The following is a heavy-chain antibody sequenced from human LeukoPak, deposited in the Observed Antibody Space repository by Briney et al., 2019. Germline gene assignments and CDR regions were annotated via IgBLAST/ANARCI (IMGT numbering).Heavy chain of an antibody. CDR2: TYYRSKWYN. CDR1: GDSVSSNSAA. V-gene: IGHV6-1*01. CDR3: ARGVAVAGTAVYYYGMDV. J-gene: IGHJ6*02. D-gene: IGHD6-19*01. Sequence: SQTLSLTCAISGDSVSSNSAAWTWIRQSPSRGLEWLGRTYYRSKWYNDYAVSVKSRITINPDTSKNKFSLQLNSVTPEDTAVYYCARGVAVAGTAVYYYGMDVWGQGTTVTVSS.